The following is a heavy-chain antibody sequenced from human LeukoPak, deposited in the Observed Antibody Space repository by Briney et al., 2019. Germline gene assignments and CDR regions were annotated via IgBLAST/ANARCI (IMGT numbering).Heavy chain of an antibody. CDR1: GFTFSSYA. Sequence: GGSLRLSCAASGFTFSSYAMSWVRQAPGKGLEWVSAISGSGGSTYYADSVKGRFTISRDNSKNSLYLQMNSLRAEDTALYYCAKDGNGSGSYYKGVYYYYGMDVWGQGTTVTVSS. CDR2: ISGSGGST. J-gene: IGHJ6*02. V-gene: IGHV3-23*01. D-gene: IGHD3-10*01. CDR3: AKDGNGSGSYYKGVYYYYGMDV.